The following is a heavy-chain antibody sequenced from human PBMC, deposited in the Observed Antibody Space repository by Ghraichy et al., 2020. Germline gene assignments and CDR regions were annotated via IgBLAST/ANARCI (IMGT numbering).Heavy chain of an antibody. CDR2: IYYSGST. CDR1: GGSISSYY. D-gene: IGHD2-2*01. Sequence: SQTLSLTCTVSGGSISSYYWSWIRQPPGKGLEWIGYIYYSGSTNYNPSLKSRVTISVDTSKNQFSLKLSSVTAADTAVYYFARAGGQLEYYYYYGMDFWGQGTTVTVSS. CDR3: ARAGGQLEYYYYYGMDF. V-gene: IGHV4-59*01. J-gene: IGHJ6*02.